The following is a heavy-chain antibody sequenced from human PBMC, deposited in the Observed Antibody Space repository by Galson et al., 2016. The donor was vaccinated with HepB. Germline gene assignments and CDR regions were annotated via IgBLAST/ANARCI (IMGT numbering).Heavy chain of an antibody. CDR2: IYHSGTT. Sequence: ETLSLTCTVSGYSISSGYYWVWIRQPPGKDLEWIESIYHSGTTYYNPSLKSRVTLSLDTSKNQFSLNLSSVTAADTAVYYCARDMEAAAGSLDVDYWGQGTLVTVSS. CDR3: ARDMEAAAGSLDVDY. D-gene: IGHD6-13*01. J-gene: IGHJ4*02. CDR1: GYSISSGYY. V-gene: IGHV4-38-2*02.